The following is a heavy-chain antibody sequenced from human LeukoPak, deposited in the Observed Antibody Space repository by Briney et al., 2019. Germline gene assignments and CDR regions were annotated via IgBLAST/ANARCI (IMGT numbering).Heavy chain of an antibody. J-gene: IGHJ6*02. CDR1: GGTFSSYA. CDR3: AGPSDIAAAGTGDYYYGMDV. D-gene: IGHD6-13*01. V-gene: IGHV1-69*04. Sequence: SVKVSCKASGGTFSSYAISWVRQAPGQGLEWMGRIIPILGIANYAQKFQGRVTITADKSTSTAYMELSSLRSEDTAVYYCAGPSDIAAAGTGDYYYGMDVWGQGTTVTVSS. CDR2: IIPILGIA.